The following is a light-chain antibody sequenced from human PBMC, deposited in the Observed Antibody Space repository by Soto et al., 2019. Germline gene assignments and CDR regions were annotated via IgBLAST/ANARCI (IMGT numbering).Light chain of an antibody. CDR3: QQYNSWPPYT. Sequence: EIVMTQSPATLTVSPGERVTLSCRASQSVNTNVAWYRQKVGQAPRLLIYGASTRATPIPARFSGSGSGTEFTLTISSIQSEDFATYYCQQYNSWPPYTFGQGTKLEIK. CDR2: GAS. CDR1: QSVNTN. J-gene: IGKJ2*01. V-gene: IGKV3-15*01.